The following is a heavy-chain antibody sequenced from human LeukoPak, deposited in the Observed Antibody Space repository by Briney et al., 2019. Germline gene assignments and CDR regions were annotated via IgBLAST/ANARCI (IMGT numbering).Heavy chain of an antibody. J-gene: IGHJ4*02. V-gene: IGHV4-59*08. CDR2: IYYSGST. Sequence: PSETLSLTCTVSGGSISSYYWSWIRQPPGKGLEWIGYIYYSGSTNYNPSLKSRVTISVDTSKNQSSLKLSSVTAADTAVYYCARHVRYYDSSGHYPFDYWGQGTLVTVSS. CDR3: ARHVRYYDSSGHYPFDY. D-gene: IGHD3-22*01. CDR1: GGSISSYY.